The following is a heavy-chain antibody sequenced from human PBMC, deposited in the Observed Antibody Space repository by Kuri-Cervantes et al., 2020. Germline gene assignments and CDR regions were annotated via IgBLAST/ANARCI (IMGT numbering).Heavy chain of an antibody. CDR1: GFPFSSYW. D-gene: IGHD3-22*01. CDR3: TYRPHDNNHYHALFDY. CDR2: IKEDGSEE. J-gene: IGHJ4*02. Sequence: GESLKISCVASGFPFSSYWMTWVRHAPGKGLEWVANIKEDGSEEYYVDSVRGRFTISRDNAKNSVFLQMNSLRAEDTAVYYCTYRPHDNNHYHALFDYWGQGALVTVSS. V-gene: IGHV3-7*03.